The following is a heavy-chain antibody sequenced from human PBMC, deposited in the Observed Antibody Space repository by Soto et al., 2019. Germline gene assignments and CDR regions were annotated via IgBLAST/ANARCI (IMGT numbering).Heavy chain of an antibody. CDR2: ISSSSSYI. CDR1: GFTFSSYS. V-gene: IGHV3-21*01. CDR3: ARTIAAAGNDY. J-gene: IGHJ4*02. Sequence: TGGSLRLSCAASGFTFSSYSMNWVRQAPGKGLEWVSSISSSSSYIYYADSVKGRFTISRDNAKNSLYPQMNSLRAEDTAVYYCARTIAAAGNDYWGQGTLVTVSS. D-gene: IGHD6-13*01.